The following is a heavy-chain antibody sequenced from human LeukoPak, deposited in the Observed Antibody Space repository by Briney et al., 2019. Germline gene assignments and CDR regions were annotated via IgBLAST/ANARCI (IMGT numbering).Heavy chain of an antibody. CDR2: IYYSGST. CDR1: GGSISSGGYY. J-gene: IGHJ4*02. V-gene: IGHV4-31*03. Sequence: SETLPLTCTVSGGSISSGGYYWSWIRQHPGKGLEWIGYIYYSGSTYYNPSLKSRVTISVDTSKNQFSLKLSSVTAADTAVYYCATHGRVTMVRGASAVGFDYWGQGTLVTVSS. D-gene: IGHD3-10*01. CDR3: ATHGRVTMVRGASAVGFDY.